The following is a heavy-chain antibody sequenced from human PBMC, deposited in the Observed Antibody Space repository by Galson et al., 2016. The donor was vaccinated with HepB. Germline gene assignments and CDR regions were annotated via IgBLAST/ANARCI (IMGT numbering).Heavy chain of an antibody. CDR2: ISSSRSYI. J-gene: IGHJ4*02. V-gene: IGHV3-21*01. D-gene: IGHD1-26*01. CDR1: GFTFSSYS. CDR3: ARGDIVGAIFDY. Sequence: SLRLSCAASGFTFSSYSMNWVRQAPGKGLAWVSSISSSRSYIKYADSVKGRFTISRDNAKNSLYLQMNSLRAEDTAVYYCARGDIVGAIFDYWGQGTLVTVSS.